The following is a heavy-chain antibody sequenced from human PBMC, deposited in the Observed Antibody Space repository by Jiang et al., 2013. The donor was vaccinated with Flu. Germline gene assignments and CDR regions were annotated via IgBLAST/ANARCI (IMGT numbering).Heavy chain of an antibody. Sequence: GAEVKKPGESLKISCKGSGYSFTSYWIGWVRQMPGKGLEWMGIIYPGDSDTRYSPSFQGQVTISADKSISTAYLQWSSLKASDTAMYYCARPPYYYGSGSYYNDAFDIWGQGTMVTVSS. CDR3: ARPPYYYGSGSYYNDAFDI. CDR1: GYSFTSYW. CDR2: IYPGDSDT. D-gene: IGHD3-10*01. J-gene: IGHJ3*02. V-gene: IGHV5-51*01.